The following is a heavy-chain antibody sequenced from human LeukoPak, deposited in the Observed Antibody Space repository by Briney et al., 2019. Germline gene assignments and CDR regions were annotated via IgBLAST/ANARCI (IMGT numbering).Heavy chain of an antibody. D-gene: IGHD4-11*01. V-gene: IGHV3-53*01. Sequence: GGSLRLSCAASGFTVSSNYMSWVRQAPGKGLEWVSVIYSDGSTYYADSVKGRFTISRDNSKNTLYLQMNSLRAEDTAVYYCARETYSNYLYYFDYWGQGTLVAVSS. CDR3: ARETYSNYLYYFDY. J-gene: IGHJ4*02. CDR2: IYSDGST. CDR1: GFTVSSNY.